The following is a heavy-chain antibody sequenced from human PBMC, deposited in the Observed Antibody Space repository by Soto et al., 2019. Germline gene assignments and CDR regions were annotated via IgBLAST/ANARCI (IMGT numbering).Heavy chain of an antibody. Sequence: SETLSLTCTVAGGSISSYDWSWIRQPPGKGLEWIGYIYYSGSTNYNPSLKSRVTISVDTSKNQFSLKLSSVTAADTAVYYCARDGYDSSGYYDYWGQGTLVTVSS. CDR1: GGSISSYD. D-gene: IGHD3-22*01. J-gene: IGHJ4*02. CDR2: IYYSGST. V-gene: IGHV4-59*01. CDR3: ARDGYDSSGYYDY.